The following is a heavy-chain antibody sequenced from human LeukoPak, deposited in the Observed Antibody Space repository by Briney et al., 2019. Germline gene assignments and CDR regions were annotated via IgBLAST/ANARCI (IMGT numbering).Heavy chain of an antibody. CDR1: GYTFSDYY. CDR2: ISADNGNT. V-gene: IGHV1-18*04. D-gene: IGHD3-9*01. Sequence: GASVKVSCKTSGYTFSDYYIHWIRQAPGQGLEWMGWISADNGNTYYTQKFQGRVTFTTDTSTSTAYMELRSLRSDDTAVYFCARVDILTGYYFFDYWGQGTLVTVSS. CDR3: ARVDILTGYYFFDY. J-gene: IGHJ4*02.